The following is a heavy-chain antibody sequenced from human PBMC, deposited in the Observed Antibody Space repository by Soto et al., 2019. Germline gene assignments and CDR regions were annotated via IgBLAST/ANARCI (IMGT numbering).Heavy chain of an antibody. CDR2: FYYTGSI. CDR1: GGSVSSGNYY. J-gene: IGHJ5*02. Sequence: SETLSLTCTVSGGSVSSGNYYWSWIRQPPGKGLEWIGYFYYTGSINYNPSLKSRVTIFIDASKNQFSLRLSSVTAADTAVYYCARDPAPWGQGTLVTVSS. CDR3: ARDPAP. V-gene: IGHV4-61*01.